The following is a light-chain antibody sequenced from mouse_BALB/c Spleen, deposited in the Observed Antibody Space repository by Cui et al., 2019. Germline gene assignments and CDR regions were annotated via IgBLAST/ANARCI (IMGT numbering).Light chain of an antibody. Sequence: DIVMTQSPSSLSVSAAAKVTMSCKSSQSRLNGGNQKNCLAWYQQKPGEPPKLLIYGASTRESGVPERFTGSGSGTDFTLTSSSVQAEDLAGYYCQNDHSYPWTFGGGTKLEIK. CDR2: GAS. J-gene: IGKJ1*01. CDR3: QNDHSYPWT. CDR1: QSRLNGGNQKNC. V-gene: IGKV8-28*01.